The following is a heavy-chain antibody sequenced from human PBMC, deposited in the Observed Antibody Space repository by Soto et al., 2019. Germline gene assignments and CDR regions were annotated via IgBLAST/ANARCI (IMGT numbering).Heavy chain of an antibody. J-gene: IGHJ4*02. CDR1: ECNFENHV. CDR3: AKDDRIVGATFRFPAPIDY. CDR2: IGPRCSGT. D-gene: IGHD1-26*01. Sequence: WVPMRRPCTAAECNFENHVMGWVRQAQGKGLEWVSGIGPRCSGTEYADSVKCRFTISRDNSKNTLYLQMNSLRAEDTAVYYCAKDDRIVGATFRFPAPIDYWGQGTLVTVSS. V-gene: IGHV3-23*01.